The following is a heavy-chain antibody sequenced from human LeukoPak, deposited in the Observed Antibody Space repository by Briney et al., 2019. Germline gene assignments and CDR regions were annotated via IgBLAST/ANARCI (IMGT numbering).Heavy chain of an antibody. CDR1: GDSFDIYV. CDR3: ARNCGGGANCYNLFGMDV. CDR2: IIPIFNTA. V-gene: IGHV1-69*06. D-gene: IGHD2-21*01. J-gene: IGHJ6*02. Sequence: SVTVSCKASGDSFDIYVINWVRQAPGQGLEWMGRIIPIFNTANYAQKFQGRVTITADKSTTTAYMELTNLRSDDTAVYFCARNCGGGANCYNLFGMDVWGQGTTVTVSS.